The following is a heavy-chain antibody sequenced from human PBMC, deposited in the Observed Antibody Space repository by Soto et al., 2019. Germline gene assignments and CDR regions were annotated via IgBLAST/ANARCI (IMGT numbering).Heavy chain of an antibody. CDR3: TASGYSSGWYSDY. J-gene: IGHJ4*02. CDR1: GFTFGDYA. V-gene: IGHV3-49*03. D-gene: IGHD6-19*01. Sequence: GGSLRLSCTASGFTFGDYAMSWFRQAPGKGLEWVGFIRSKAYGGTTEYAASVKGRFTISRDDSKSIAYLQMNSLKTEDTAVYYCTASGYSSGWYSDYWGQGTLVTVSS. CDR2: IRSKAYGGTT.